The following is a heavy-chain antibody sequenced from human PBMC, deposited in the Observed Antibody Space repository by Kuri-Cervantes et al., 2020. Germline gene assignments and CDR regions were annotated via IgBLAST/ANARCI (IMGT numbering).Heavy chain of an antibody. Sequence: GGSLRLSCAASGFSISNYWMQWVRQVPGKGLVWVSHINSAGSIINYAASVRGRFTISRDNSKNTLYLQMNSLRAEDTAVYYCARDFGGYDFGYWGQGTLVTVSS. J-gene: IGHJ4*02. V-gene: IGHV3-74*01. CDR3: ARDFGGYDFGY. CDR1: GFSISNYW. D-gene: IGHD5-12*01. CDR2: INSAGSII.